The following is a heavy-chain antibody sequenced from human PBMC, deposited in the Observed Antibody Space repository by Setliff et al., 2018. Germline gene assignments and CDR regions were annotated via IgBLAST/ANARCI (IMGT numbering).Heavy chain of an antibody. V-gene: IGHV4-38-2*02. CDR3: ARGLERNAFDI. Sequence: SETLSLTCTVSGYSISSGYYWSWVRQPPGKRLEWIGSIYHSGSTYYNPSLKSRVTISVDTSKNQFSLKLSSVTAADTAVYYCARGLERNAFDIWGQGTMVTVSS. CDR1: GYSISSGYY. J-gene: IGHJ3*02. CDR2: IYHSGST. D-gene: IGHD1-1*01.